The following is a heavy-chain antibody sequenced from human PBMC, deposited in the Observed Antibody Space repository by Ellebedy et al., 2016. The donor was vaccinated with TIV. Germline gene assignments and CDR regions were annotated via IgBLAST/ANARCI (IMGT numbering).Heavy chain of an antibody. V-gene: IGHV4-30-2*01. CDR3: ARAEAGYSSSWYAWDNWFNP. D-gene: IGHD6-13*01. Sequence: LRLXXTVSGGSISSGGYSWSWIRQPPGKGLEWIGYIYHSGSTNYNPSLKSRVTMSVDTSKNQFSLKLSSVTAADTAVYYCARAEAGYSSSWYAWDNWFNPWGQGTLVTVSS. CDR2: IYHSGST. J-gene: IGHJ5*02. CDR1: GGSISSGGYS.